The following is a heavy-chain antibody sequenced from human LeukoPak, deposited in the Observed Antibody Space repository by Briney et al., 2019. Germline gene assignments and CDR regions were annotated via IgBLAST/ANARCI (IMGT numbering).Heavy chain of an antibody. Sequence: SETLSLTCTVSGGSVSSYYWSWVRQPPGKRLEWLGYIYNTGGTNYNPSLNGRVTISVDTSKNQFSLNLSSVTAADTAVYYCARRHHYYYYMDVWGKGTTVTVSS. CDR3: ARRHHYYYYMDV. CDR2: IYNTGGT. J-gene: IGHJ6*03. V-gene: IGHV4-4*09. CDR1: GGSVSSYY.